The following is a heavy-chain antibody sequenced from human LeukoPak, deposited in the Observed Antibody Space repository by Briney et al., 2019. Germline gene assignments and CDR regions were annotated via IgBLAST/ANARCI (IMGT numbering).Heavy chain of an antibody. J-gene: IGHJ4*02. CDR2: ISAYNGNT. Sequence: GASVKVSCKASGYTFTSYGISWVRQAPGQGLEWMGWISAYNGNTNYAQKLQGRVTMTTDTSTSAAYMELRSLRSDDTAVYYCAREYCSSTRCYSGDYWGQGTLVTVSS. V-gene: IGHV1-18*01. CDR3: AREYCSSTRCYSGDY. D-gene: IGHD2-2*02. CDR1: GYTFTSYG.